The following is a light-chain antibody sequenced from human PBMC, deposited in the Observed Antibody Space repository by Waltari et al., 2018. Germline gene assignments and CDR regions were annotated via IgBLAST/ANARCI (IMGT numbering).Light chain of an antibody. CDR1: QRLVYSDGHTY. CDR2: KVS. V-gene: IGKV2-30*01. J-gene: IGKJ3*01. CDR3: MQGSHWPFT. Sequence: DVVMTQSPLSLPVILGQPASISCRPNQRLVYSDGHTYLNWFQQRPGQSPRRLIYKVSNRDSAVPGRFSGSGSGTDFTLEISRVEAEDVGVYYCMQGSHWPFTFGPGTKVDIK.